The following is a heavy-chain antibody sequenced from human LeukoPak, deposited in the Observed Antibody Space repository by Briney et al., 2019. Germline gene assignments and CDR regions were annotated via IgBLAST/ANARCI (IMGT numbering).Heavy chain of an antibody. CDR3: ARDTRGIAVAGYYYYGMDV. J-gene: IGHJ6*02. V-gene: IGHV1-46*01. CDR1: GYTFTSYY. Sequence: GASVKVSCKASGYTFTSYYMHWVRQAPGQGLEWMGIINPSGGSTSYAQKFQGRVTMTRDTSTSTVYMELSSLRSEDTAVYYCARDTRGIAVAGYYYYGMDVWGQGTTVTVSS. D-gene: IGHD6-19*01. CDR2: INPSGGST.